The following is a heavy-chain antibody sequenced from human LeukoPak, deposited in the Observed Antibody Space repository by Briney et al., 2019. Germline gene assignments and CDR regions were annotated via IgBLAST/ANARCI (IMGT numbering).Heavy chain of an antibody. CDR3: ANAYMITFGGVIVPFDY. D-gene: IGHD3-16*02. V-gene: IGHV3-23*01. J-gene: IGHJ4*02. CDR1: GFTFSSYG. Sequence: GGSLRLSCAASGFTFSSYGMSWVRQAPGKGLEWVSAISGSGGSTYYADSVKGRFTISRDNSKNTLYLQMNSLRAEDTAVYYCANAYMITFGGVIVPFDYWGQGTLVTVSS. CDR2: ISGSGGST.